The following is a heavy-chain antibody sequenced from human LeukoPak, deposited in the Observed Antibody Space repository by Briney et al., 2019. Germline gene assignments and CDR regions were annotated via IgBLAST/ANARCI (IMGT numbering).Heavy chain of an antibody. J-gene: IGHJ6*03. V-gene: IGHV1-46*01. Sequence: ASVKVSCKPSGYTFTSYYMHWVRQAPGQRLEWMGIIEPSGGSTSYAQKFQGRVTMTRDMSTSTVYMELSTLRSEDTAVYYCASTHYYYMDVWGKGTTVTVSS. CDR2: IEPSGGST. CDR1: GYTFTSYY. CDR3: ASTHYYYMDV.